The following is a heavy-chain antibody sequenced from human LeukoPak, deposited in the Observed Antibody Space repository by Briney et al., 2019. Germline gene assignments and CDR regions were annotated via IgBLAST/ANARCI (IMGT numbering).Heavy chain of an antibody. CDR1: GFTFSSYA. D-gene: IGHD3-3*01. CDR2: ISGSGGST. V-gene: IGHV3-23*01. Sequence: GGSLRLSCAASGFTFSSYAMSWVRQAPGKGLEWVSAISGSGGSTYYAGSVKGRFTISRDNSKNTLYLQMNSLRAEDTAVYYCAKGPTWSAVANYYFDYWGQGTLVTVSS. CDR3: AKGPTWSAVANYYFDY. J-gene: IGHJ4*02.